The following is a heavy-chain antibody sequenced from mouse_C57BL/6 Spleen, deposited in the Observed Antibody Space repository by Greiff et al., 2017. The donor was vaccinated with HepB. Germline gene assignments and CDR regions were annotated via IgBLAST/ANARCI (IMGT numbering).Heavy chain of an antibody. Sequence: VQLQESDAELVKPGASVKISCKVSGYTFTDHTIHWMKQRPEQGLEWIGYIYPRDGSTKYNEKFKGKATLTADKSSSTAYMQLNSLTSEDSAVYCCAREGLLRPSFAYWGQGTLVTVSA. D-gene: IGHD2-3*01. J-gene: IGHJ3*01. V-gene: IGHV1-78*01. CDR1: GYTFTDHT. CDR2: IYPRDGST. CDR3: AREGLLRPSFAY.